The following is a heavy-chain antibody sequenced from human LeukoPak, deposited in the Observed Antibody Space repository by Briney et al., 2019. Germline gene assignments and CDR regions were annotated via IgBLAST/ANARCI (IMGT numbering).Heavy chain of an antibody. Sequence: GGSLRLSCAASGFTFRSYTMSWVRQAPGKGLEWVSVISGSGGNTYYADPVKGRFTISRDNSKNTLYMQMNSLRAEDTAVYYCARTPTTVVTRYWYFDLWGRGTLVTVSS. J-gene: IGHJ2*01. CDR2: ISGSGGNT. V-gene: IGHV3-23*01. CDR1: GFTFRSYT. D-gene: IGHD4-23*01. CDR3: ARTPTTVVTRYWYFDL.